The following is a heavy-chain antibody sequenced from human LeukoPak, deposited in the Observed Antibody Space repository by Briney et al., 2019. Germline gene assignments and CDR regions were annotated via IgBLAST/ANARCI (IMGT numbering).Heavy chain of an antibody. CDR3: AKDRGTPYSSSWDSSFYFDS. CDR1: GFSFNDFG. Sequence: PGGSLRLSCVASGFSFNDFGMHWVRQAPGKGLQWLAFIRYGGTDKECADSEKGRFTISRDDSKNTLYLQMNSLSTEDTAVYYCAKDRGTPYSSSWDSSFYFDSWGQGTLVTVSS. CDR2: IRYGGTDK. D-gene: IGHD6-13*01. J-gene: IGHJ4*02. V-gene: IGHV3-30*02.